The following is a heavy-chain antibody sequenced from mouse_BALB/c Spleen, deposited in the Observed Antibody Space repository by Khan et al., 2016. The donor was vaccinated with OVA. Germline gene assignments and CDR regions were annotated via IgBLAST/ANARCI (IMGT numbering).Heavy chain of an antibody. V-gene: IGHV3-8*02. J-gene: IGHJ3*01. CDR3: ARSTYRYAFAY. CDR2: MIYTGYT. D-gene: IGHD2-14*01. CDR1: GDSITSGY. Sequence: EVQLQESGPSLVKPSQTLPLTCSVTGDSITSGYWSWIRKFPGNKLEYMGYMIYTGYTYYNPSLKSRISITRHTSKNQYYLQLNSVTTEDTATYYCARSTYRYAFAYWGQGTLVTVSA.